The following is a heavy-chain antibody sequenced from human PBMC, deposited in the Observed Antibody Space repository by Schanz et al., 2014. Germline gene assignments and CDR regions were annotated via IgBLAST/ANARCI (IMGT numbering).Heavy chain of an antibody. CDR1: GFTLSSYA. Sequence: VQLVESGGGVVQPGRSLRLSCAAYGFTLSSYAMHWVRQAPGKGLEWVGRVRNKNNRYTTEYAASVKGRFTISRDDSKNSLYLQMNSLKTEDTAMYYCARRASCSRIGCPFDSWGQGTLVTDSS. CDR3: ARRASCSRIGCPFDS. V-gene: IGHV3-72*01. J-gene: IGHJ4*02. D-gene: IGHD2-2*01. CDR2: VRNKNNRYTT.